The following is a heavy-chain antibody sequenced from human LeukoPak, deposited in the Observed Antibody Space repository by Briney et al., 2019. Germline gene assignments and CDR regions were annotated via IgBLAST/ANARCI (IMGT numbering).Heavy chain of an antibody. CDR3: ARHSDYGDYVGSPGWFDP. J-gene: IGHJ5*02. D-gene: IGHD4-17*01. V-gene: IGHV3-11*01. CDR1: GFTFSDYY. Sequence: GGSLRLSCAASGFTFSDYYMSWIRQAPGKGLEWVSYISSSGSTIYYADSVKGRFTISRDNAKNSLYLQMNSLRAEVTAVYYCARHSDYGDYVGSPGWFDPWGQGTLVTVSS. CDR2: ISSSGSTI.